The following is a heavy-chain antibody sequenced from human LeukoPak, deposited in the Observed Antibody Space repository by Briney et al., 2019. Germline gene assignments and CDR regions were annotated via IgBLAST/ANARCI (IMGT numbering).Heavy chain of an antibody. D-gene: IGHD3-22*01. CDR3: ARDGGYYNDSSGYSFDS. CDR1: GFTFSTYN. J-gene: IGHJ4*02. Sequence: EGSLRLSCAASGFTFSTYNMNWVRQAPGKGLEWVSSISSSSSYIYYADSVKGRFTISRDNAKNSSYLQMISLRAEDTALYYCARDGGYYNDSSGYSFDSWGQGTLVTVSS. CDR2: ISSSSSYI. V-gene: IGHV3-21*01.